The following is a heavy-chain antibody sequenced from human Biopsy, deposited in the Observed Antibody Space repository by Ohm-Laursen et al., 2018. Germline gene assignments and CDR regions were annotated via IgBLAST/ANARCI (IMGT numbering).Heavy chain of an antibody. CDR3: ARDSGILNYGNFKYYHYYGMDV. D-gene: IGHD4-11*01. Sequence: SDTLSLTCTVSGDSVTKYYWSWIRQPPGKGLEWIGHIYYSVMTNYNPSLQSRVSISVDTSRNQVSLTLSSVTAADTAVYYCARDSGILNYGNFKYYHYYGMDVWGQGTKVTGSS. J-gene: IGHJ6*02. CDR1: GDSVTKYY. V-gene: IGHV4-59*02. CDR2: IYYSVMT.